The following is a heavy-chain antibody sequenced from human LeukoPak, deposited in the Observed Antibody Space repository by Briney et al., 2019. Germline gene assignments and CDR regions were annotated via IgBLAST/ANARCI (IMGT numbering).Heavy chain of an antibody. V-gene: IGHV3-30-3*01. Sequence: GRSLRLSCAASGFTFSSYAMHWVRQAPGKGLEWVAVISYDGSNKYYADSVKGRFTISRDNSKNTLYLQMNSLRAEDTAVYYYARAQRITMVRGVPDAFDIWGQGTMVTVSS. J-gene: IGHJ3*02. CDR3: ARAQRITMVRGVPDAFDI. D-gene: IGHD3-10*01. CDR1: GFTFSSYA. CDR2: ISYDGSNK.